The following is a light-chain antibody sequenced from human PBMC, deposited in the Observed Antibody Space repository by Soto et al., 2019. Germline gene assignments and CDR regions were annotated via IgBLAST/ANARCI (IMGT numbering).Light chain of an antibody. Sequence: QSALTQPASVSGSPGQSITISCTGTGSDVGGYNYVSWYQHYPGKAPKVLIYDVTSRPSGVSNRFSGSKSGNTACLTISGLQAEDEADYYCSSYTATSTWVFGGGTKVTVL. CDR3: SSYTATSTWV. J-gene: IGLJ3*02. CDR1: GSDVGGYNY. V-gene: IGLV2-14*03. CDR2: DVT.